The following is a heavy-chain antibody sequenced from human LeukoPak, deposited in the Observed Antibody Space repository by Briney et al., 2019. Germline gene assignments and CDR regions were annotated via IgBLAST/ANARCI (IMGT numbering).Heavy chain of an antibody. Sequence: ASVKVSCKASGYTFTGYYMHWVRQAPGQGLEWTGRINPNSGGTNYAQKFQGRVTMTRDTSISTAYMELSRLRSDDTAVYYCARVEATIFGVDRDDYWGQGTLVTVSS. V-gene: IGHV1-2*06. D-gene: IGHD3-3*01. CDR2: INPNSGGT. CDR3: ARVEATIFGVDRDDY. CDR1: GYTFTGYY. J-gene: IGHJ4*02.